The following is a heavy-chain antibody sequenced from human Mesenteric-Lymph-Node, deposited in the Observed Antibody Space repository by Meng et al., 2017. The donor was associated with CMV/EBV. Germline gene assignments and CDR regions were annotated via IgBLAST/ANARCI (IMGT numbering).Heavy chain of an antibody. Sequence: ASVKVSCKPSGYTFTGYYMHWVRQAPGQGLEWVGWINPNTGGTNYAQKFQGRVTMTRDTSISTAYMELSSLRSDDTAVYYCARLFDSGSYRDYWGQGTLVTVSS. CDR1: GYTFTGYY. J-gene: IGHJ4*02. V-gene: IGHV1-2*02. CDR3: ARLFDSGSYRDY. CDR2: INPNTGGT. D-gene: IGHD1-26*01.